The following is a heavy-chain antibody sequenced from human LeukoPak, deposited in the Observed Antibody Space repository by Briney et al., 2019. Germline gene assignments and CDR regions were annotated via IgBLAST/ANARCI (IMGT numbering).Heavy chain of an antibody. D-gene: IGHD3-22*01. CDR1: GGSISSGSYY. V-gene: IGHV4-61*02. CDR3: ARSYYYASSGYYGPFDY. Sequence: PSETLSLTCTVSGGSISSGSYYWSWIRQPAGKGLEWIGRIYTSGSTNYNPSLKSRVTISVDTSENQFSLNLNSVTAADTAVYYCARSYYYASSGYYGPFDYWGQGTLVTVSS. J-gene: IGHJ4*02. CDR2: IYTSGST.